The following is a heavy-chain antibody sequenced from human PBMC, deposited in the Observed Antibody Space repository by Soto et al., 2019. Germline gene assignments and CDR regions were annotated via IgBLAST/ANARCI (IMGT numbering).Heavy chain of an antibody. Sequence: SETLSLTCTVSGGSISSSSYYWGWIRQPPGKGLGWIGSIYYSGSTYYNPSLKSRVTISVDTSKNQFSLKLSSVTAADTAVYYCAKNSLGYCSGGSCPGWFDPWGQGTLVTVSS. J-gene: IGHJ5*02. D-gene: IGHD2-15*01. CDR1: GGSISSSSYY. CDR2: IYYSGST. V-gene: IGHV4-39*01. CDR3: AKNSLGYCSGGSCPGWFDP.